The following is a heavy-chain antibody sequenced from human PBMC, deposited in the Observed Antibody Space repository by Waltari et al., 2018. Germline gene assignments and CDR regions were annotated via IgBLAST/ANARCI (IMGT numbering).Heavy chain of an antibody. CDR2: ISYDGSNK. CDR1: GFTFSSYG. CDR3: AKQRSAFDY. D-gene: IGHD6-25*01. Sequence: QVQLVESGGGVVQPGRSLRLSCAASGFTFSSYGMHWVRQAPGKGLEWVAVISYDGSNKYYADSVKGRFTISRDNSKNTLYLQMNSLRAEDTAVYYCAKQRSAFDYWGQGTLVTVSS. V-gene: IGHV3-30*18. J-gene: IGHJ4*02.